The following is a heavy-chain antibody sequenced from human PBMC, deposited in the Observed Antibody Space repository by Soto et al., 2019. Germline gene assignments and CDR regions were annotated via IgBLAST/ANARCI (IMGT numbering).Heavy chain of an antibody. CDR3: AREGPAPYYYYGMDV. J-gene: IGHJ6*02. CDR2: SSAYNGNT. Sequence: QVQLVQSGGEVKKPGASVKVSCKTSGYSFTTYGISWVRQAPGQGLEWMGRSSAYNGNTNYAQKLQGRVTMNTDTSTSTAYMELRSLRSDDTAVYYCAREGPAPYYYYGMDVWGQGSTVTVSS. V-gene: IGHV1-18*01. CDR1: GYSFTTYG.